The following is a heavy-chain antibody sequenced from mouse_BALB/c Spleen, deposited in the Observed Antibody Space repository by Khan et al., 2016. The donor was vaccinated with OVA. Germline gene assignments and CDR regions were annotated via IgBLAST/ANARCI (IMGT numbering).Heavy chain of an antibody. J-gene: IGHJ1*01. V-gene: IGHV9-1*02. CDR1: GYTFTDHA. CDR3: AKGYWYFDV. Sequence: QSQLVQSGPELKKPGETVRISCKASGYTFTDHAMNWLKQAPGKGLKWMGWINTYTGEPTYTDDFKGRFAFSLETSAITAYLQINNLKNEDMATXFSAKGYWYFDVWGAGTTVTITT. CDR2: INTYTGEP.